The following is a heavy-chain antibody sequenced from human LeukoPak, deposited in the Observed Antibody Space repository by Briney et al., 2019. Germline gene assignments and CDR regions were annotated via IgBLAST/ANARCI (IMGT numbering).Heavy chain of an antibody. Sequence: GESLKISCKGSGYSFTSYWIGWVRQMPGEGLEWMGIINPGDSDTRYSPSFQGQVTISADKSISTAYLQWSSLKASDTAMYYCARLGTYCSGGSCYFNWFDPWGQGTLVTVSS. J-gene: IGHJ5*02. CDR2: INPGDSDT. CDR1: GYSFTSYW. V-gene: IGHV5-51*01. D-gene: IGHD2-15*01. CDR3: ARLGTYCSGGSCYFNWFDP.